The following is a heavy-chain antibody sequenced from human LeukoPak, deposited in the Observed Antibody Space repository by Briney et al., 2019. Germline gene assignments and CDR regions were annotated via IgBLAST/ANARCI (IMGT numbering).Heavy chain of an antibody. Sequence: SQTLSLTCAISGDSVSSNSAAWIWIRQSPSRGLEWLGRTYYRSKWYTEYAVSVKSRITINPDTSKNQFSLQLSSVNPEGTVVYYCARLGSGSNYWGQGTLVTVSS. CDR2: TYYRSKWYT. CDR3: ARLGSGSNY. J-gene: IGHJ4*02. D-gene: IGHD3-10*01. V-gene: IGHV6-1*01. CDR1: GDSVSSNSAA.